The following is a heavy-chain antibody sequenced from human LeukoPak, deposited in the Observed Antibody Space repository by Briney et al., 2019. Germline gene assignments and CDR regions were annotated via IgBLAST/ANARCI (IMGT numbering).Heavy chain of an antibody. CDR3: ARRGSGSYLDFDC. D-gene: IGHD3-10*01. Sequence: GESLRISCQGSGYSFTNYWISWVRQMPGKGLEWMGRINPIDSYTKYSPSFQGHVTILVDKSINTAYLQWSSLKASDTAIYYCARRGSGSYLDFDCWGQGTVVTVSS. CDR2: INPIDSYT. V-gene: IGHV5-10-1*01. J-gene: IGHJ4*02. CDR1: GYSFTNYW.